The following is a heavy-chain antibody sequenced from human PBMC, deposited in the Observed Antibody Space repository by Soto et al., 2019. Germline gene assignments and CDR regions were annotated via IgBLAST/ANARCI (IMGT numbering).Heavy chain of an antibody. CDR1: GGSFSGYY. CDR3: ASWITMVRGVIKVRSVRHWFDP. CDR2: INHSGST. V-gene: IGHV4-34*01. Sequence: ASETLSLTCAVYGGSFSGYYWSWIRQPPGKGLGWIGEINHSGSTNYNPSLKSRVTISVDTSKNQFSLKLSSVTAADTAVYYCASWITMVRGVIKVRSVRHWFDPWGQGTLVTVSS. J-gene: IGHJ5*02. D-gene: IGHD3-10*01.